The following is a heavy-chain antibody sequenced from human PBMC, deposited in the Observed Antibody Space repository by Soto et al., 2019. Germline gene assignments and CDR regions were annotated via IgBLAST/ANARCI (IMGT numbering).Heavy chain of an antibody. CDR2: MGPNSGNT. J-gene: IGHJ5*02. Sequence: ASVKVSCKASGYTFTSYDINWVRQATGQGLEWMGWMGPNSGNTGYAQKFQGRVTMTRNTSISTAYMELSSLRSEDTAVYYCARGVSSMYDFWSGYYPYNWFDPWGQGTLVTVSS. D-gene: IGHD3-3*01. CDR3: ARGVSSMYDFWSGYYPYNWFDP. V-gene: IGHV1-8*01. CDR1: GYTFTSYD.